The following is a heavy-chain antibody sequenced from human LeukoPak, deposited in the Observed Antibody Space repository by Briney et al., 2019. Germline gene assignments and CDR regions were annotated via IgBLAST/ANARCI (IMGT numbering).Heavy chain of an antibody. CDR1: GGSIRSSNYY. J-gene: IGHJ4*02. CDR2: TYHSGIT. CDR3: ARVNIAVVPSSNFDY. V-gene: IGHV4-39*07. D-gene: IGHD2-2*01. Sequence: SETLSLTCTVSGGSIRSSNYYWGWIRQPPGKGLEWIGSTYHSGITYYNPSLKSRVTISVDTSKNQFSLKLTSVTAADTAVYFCARVNIAVVPSSNFDYWGQGALVTVSS.